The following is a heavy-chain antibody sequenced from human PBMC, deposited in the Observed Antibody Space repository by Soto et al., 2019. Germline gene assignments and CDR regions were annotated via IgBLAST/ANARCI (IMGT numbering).Heavy chain of an antibody. CDR2: ISSSSSTI. CDR1: GFTFSSYS. Sequence: GGSLRLSCAASGFTFSSYSMNWVRQAPGKGLEWVSYISSSSSTIYYADSVKGRFTISRANAKNSLEQQRNSLRDEDTAEDYCGRGPRAVFGVISFNWFDYWGQGTLVTVSS. J-gene: IGHJ5*01. CDR3: GRGPRAVFGVISFNWFDY. D-gene: IGHD3-3*01. V-gene: IGHV3-48*02.